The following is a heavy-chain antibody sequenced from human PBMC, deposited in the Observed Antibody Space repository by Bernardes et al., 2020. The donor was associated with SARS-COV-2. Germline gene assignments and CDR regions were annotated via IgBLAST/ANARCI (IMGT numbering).Heavy chain of an antibody. D-gene: IGHD2-8*01. CDR2: IYTSGST. J-gene: IGHJ6*02. CDR3: ARDLYCTNGVCLNYYYYYGMDV. CDR1: GGSISSYY. V-gene: IGHV4-4*07. Sequence: SETLSLTCTVSGGSISSYYWSWIRQPAGKGLEWIGRIYTSGSTNYNPSLKSRVTMSVDTSKNQFSLKLSSVTAADTAVYYCARDLYCTNGVCLNYYYYYGMDVWGQGTTVTVSS.